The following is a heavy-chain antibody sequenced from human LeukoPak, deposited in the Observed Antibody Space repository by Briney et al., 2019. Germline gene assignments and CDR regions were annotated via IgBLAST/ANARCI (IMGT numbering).Heavy chain of an antibody. CDR3: ASTSYDFWSGYSPLGY. D-gene: IGHD3-3*01. V-gene: IGHV4-59*01. J-gene: IGHJ4*02. Sequence: KPSETLSLTCTVSGGSISSYYWSWIRQPPGKGLEWIGYIYYSGSTNYNPSLKSRVTISVDTSKNQFSLKLSSVTAADTAVYYCASTSYDFWSGYSPLGYWGQGTPVTVSS. CDR2: IYYSGST. CDR1: GGSISSYY.